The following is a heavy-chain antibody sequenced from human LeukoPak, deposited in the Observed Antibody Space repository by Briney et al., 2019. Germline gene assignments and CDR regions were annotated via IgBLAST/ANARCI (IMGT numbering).Heavy chain of an antibody. Sequence: PGGSLRLSCAASGFTFSSYSMNWVRQAPGKGLEWVSSISSSSSYIYYADSVKGRFTISRDNSKNTLYLQMNSLRAEDTAVYYCAKDSSRPPFRYFDWLTDPDFDYWGQGTLVTVSS. J-gene: IGHJ4*02. CDR1: GFTFSSYS. CDR2: ISSSSSYI. CDR3: AKDSSRPPFRYFDWLTDPDFDY. V-gene: IGHV3-21*01. D-gene: IGHD3-9*01.